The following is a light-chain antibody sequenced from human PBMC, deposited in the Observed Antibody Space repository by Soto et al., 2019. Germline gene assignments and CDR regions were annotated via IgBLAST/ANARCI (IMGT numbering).Light chain of an antibody. CDR1: QSISSW. CDR2: KAS. CDR3: QQYVSSVT. V-gene: IGKV1-5*03. J-gene: IGKJ1*01. Sequence: DIQMTQSPSTLSSSVVARVTITCRASQSISSWLAWYQQKPAKAPKLLIYKASSLESGVPSRFSGSGSRTEFTLTISSLQPDDFATYYCQQYVSSVTFAQGTKVEIK.